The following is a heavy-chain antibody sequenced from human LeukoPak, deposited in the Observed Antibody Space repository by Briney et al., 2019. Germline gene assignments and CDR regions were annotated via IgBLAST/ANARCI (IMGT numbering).Heavy chain of an antibody. Sequence: SETLSLTCTVSGGSISSYYWSWIRQPPGKGLEWIGYIYYSGSTYYNPSLKSRVTISVDTSKNQFSLKLRSVTAADTAMYYCARAYSSSWYYNWFDPWGQGTLVTVSS. D-gene: IGHD6-13*01. V-gene: IGHV4-59*08. J-gene: IGHJ5*02. CDR2: IYYSGST. CDR1: GGSISSYY. CDR3: ARAYSSSWYYNWFDP.